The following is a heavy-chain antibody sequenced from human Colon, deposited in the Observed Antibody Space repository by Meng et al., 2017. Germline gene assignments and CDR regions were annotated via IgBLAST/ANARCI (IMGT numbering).Heavy chain of an antibody. J-gene: IGHJ4*02. CDR3: ARGPLDY. V-gene: IGHV4-61*01. Sequence: VHLQESGPGRVRPSETLFLNCTVSGGSVSSGSYYWSWIRQPPGKGLEWIGYIYSTGSTNYNPSLKSRVTISVDTSKNQFSLKLISVTAADTAVYYCARGPLDYWGQGTLVTVSS. CDR1: GGSVSSGSYY. CDR2: IYSTGST.